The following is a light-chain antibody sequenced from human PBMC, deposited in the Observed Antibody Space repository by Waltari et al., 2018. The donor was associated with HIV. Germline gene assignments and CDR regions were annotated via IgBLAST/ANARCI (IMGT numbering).Light chain of an antibody. V-gene: IGKV3-20*01. CDR1: QSVGSNY. J-gene: IGKJ5*01. Sequence: ETVLTQSPGTLSLSPGERATLSCRASQSVGSNYLAWYQQKPGQAPRLLIYGASNRATGIPDRFSGSGSGTDFTLTISRLEPEDFVVYYCQQYGSSPITFGQGTRLEIK. CDR2: GAS. CDR3: QQYGSSPIT.